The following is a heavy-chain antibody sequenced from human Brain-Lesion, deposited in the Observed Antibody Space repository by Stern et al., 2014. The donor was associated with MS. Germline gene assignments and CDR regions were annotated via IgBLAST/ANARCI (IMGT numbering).Heavy chain of an antibody. D-gene: IGHD5-18*01. CDR2: IIPIFGSP. J-gene: IGHJ5*02. CDR1: GGTFGTYP. V-gene: IGHV1-69*06. Sequence: QVQLVQSGPEVKKPGSSVQVSCKASGGTFGTYPITWLRQAPGQGLEWMARIIPIFGSPNYAQKFQGRVTITADRSTTTVYMKLSSLKSDDAAVYYCAKDGPALVTNWFDPWGRGTLVTVSS. CDR3: AKDGPALVTNWFDP.